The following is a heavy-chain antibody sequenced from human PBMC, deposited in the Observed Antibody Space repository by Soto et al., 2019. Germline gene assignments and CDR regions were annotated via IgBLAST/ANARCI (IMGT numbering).Heavy chain of an antibody. J-gene: IGHJ3*02. V-gene: IGHV5-51*01. CDR2: IYPGDSDT. CDR3: ARVWVGVDGDAFDI. Sequence: GGSLRLSCAASGFTFSSYAMSWDRQAPGKGLAWMGIIYPGDSDTRYSPSFQGQVTISADKSISTAYLQWSSLKASDTAMYYCARVWVGVDGDAFDIWGQGTMVTVSS. D-gene: IGHD1-26*01. CDR1: GFTFSSYA.